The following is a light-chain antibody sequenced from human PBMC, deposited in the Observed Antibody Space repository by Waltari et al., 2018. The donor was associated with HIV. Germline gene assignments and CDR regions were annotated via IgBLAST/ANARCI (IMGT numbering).Light chain of an antibody. J-gene: IGLJ2*01. CDR3: QSNDNETPVR. Sequence: NFMLTQPHSVSESPGKTVTVSCTRSSGSIASNYVPWYQQRPGSSPTTVIYKDDQRPSGVPDRFSGSIDSSSNSASLNISVLRPEEGAVYYFQSNDNETPVRFGGGTKLTVL. CDR1: SGSIASNY. CDR2: KDD. V-gene: IGLV6-57*01.